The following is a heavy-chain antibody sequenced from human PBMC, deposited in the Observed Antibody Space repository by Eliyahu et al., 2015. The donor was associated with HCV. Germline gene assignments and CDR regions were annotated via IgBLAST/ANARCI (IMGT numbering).Heavy chain of an antibody. Sequence: EVQLVESGGGLVKPGGXLRLSXTASEFXXSIXTMMWVRHAPGKGLEWVSSISSAGSXQYYTDSVKGRFTISRDNAKNSLYLQMNSLRVGDTAVYYCARDPTGFGKPAYGIGDYWGLGTLVTVSS. J-gene: IGHJ4*02. CDR3: ARDPTGFGKPAYGIGDY. CDR1: EFXXSIXT. CDR2: ISSAGSXQ. V-gene: IGHV3-21*02. D-gene: IGHD2-21*01.